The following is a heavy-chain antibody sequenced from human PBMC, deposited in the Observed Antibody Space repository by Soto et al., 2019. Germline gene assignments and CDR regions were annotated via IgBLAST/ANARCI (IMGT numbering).Heavy chain of an antibody. D-gene: IGHD4-17*01. Sequence: QVQLQESGPGLVKPSQTLSLTCTVSGGSISSGDYYWSWIRQPPGKGLEWIGYIYYSGSTYYNPSLKSRVTISVDTSKNQFSLKLSSVTAADTAVYYCASSRTPVYGDEAHYYYYGMDVWGQGTTVTVSS. V-gene: IGHV4-30-4*01. J-gene: IGHJ6*02. CDR2: IYYSGST. CDR1: GGSISSGDYY. CDR3: ASSRTPVYGDEAHYYYYGMDV.